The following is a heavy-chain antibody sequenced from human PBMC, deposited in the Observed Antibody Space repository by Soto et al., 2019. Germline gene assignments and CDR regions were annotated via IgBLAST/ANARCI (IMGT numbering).Heavy chain of an antibody. CDR1: GFTFSSYW. CDR2: INRNGSEK. D-gene: IGHD4-17*01. Sequence: GGSLRLSCEASGFTFSSYWMTWVRQAPGKGLEWVSNINRNGSEKYYADSVKGRFTISRDNAKNSLYLQMNSLRAEDTAVYYCARDLADGDYRRFDPWGQGTLVTVSS. J-gene: IGHJ5*02. CDR3: ARDLADGDYRRFDP. V-gene: IGHV3-7*01.